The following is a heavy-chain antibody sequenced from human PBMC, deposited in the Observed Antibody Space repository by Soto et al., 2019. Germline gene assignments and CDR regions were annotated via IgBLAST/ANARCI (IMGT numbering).Heavy chain of an antibody. D-gene: IGHD3-3*01. CDR2: INHSGST. Sequence: SETLSLTCAVYGGSFSGYYWSWIRQPPGKGLEWIGEINHSGSTNYNPSLKSRVTISVDTSKNQFSLKLSSVTAADTAVYYCARSVGRFLEWIIGQRRFDPWGQGTLVTVSS. CDR3: ARSVGRFLEWIIGQRRFDP. V-gene: IGHV4-34*01. CDR1: GGSFSGYY. J-gene: IGHJ5*02.